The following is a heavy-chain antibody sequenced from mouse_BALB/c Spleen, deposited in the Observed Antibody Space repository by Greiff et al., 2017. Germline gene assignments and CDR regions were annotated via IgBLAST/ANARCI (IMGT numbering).Heavy chain of an antibody. J-gene: IGHJ2*01. Sequence: QVQLKESGAELARPGASVKMSCKASGYTFTSYTMHWVKQRPGQGLEWIGYINPSSGYTNYNQKFKDKATLTADKSSSTAYMQLSSLTSEDSAVYYCARRGAATSFDYWGQGTTLTVSS. CDR1: GYTFTSYT. D-gene: IGHD1-2*01. V-gene: IGHV1-4*01. CDR2: INPSSGYT. CDR3: ARRGAATSFDY.